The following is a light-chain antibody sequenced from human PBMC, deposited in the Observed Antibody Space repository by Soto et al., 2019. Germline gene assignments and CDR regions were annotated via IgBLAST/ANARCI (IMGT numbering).Light chain of an antibody. CDR3: QQRSNWPG. V-gene: IGKV3-11*01. CDR1: QSVSSY. Sequence: EIVLTQSPATLSLSPGERATLSCRASQSVSSYLAWYQQKPGQAPSLLIYDASNRATGIPARFSGSGSGTVFILTISSLEPEDFAVYYCQQRSNWPGFGPGTKVDIK. CDR2: DAS. J-gene: IGKJ3*01.